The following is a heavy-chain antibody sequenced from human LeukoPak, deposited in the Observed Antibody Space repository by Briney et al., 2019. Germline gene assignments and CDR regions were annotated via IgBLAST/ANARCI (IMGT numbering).Heavy chain of an antibody. CDR1: GGSISSSSYY. CDR2: IYYSGST. D-gene: IGHD3-22*01. J-gene: IGHJ4*02. Sequence: SETLSLTCTVSGGSISSSSYYWGWIRQPPGKGLEWIGSIYYSGSTYYNPSLKSRVTISVDTSKNQFSLKLSSVTAADTAVYYCARHHYYDSSGYYSPYYFDYWGQGTLVTVSS. CDR3: ARHHYYDSSGYYSPYYFDY. V-gene: IGHV4-39*01.